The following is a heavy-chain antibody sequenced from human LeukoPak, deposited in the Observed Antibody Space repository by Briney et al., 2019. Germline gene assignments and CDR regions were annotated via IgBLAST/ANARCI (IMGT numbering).Heavy chain of an antibody. J-gene: IGHJ4*02. CDR3: ARGKLPGGGVIDPFDY. CDR2: INHSGST. D-gene: IGHD3-16*02. V-gene: IGHV4-39*07. Sequence: PSETLSLTCTVSGGSISSSSYYWGWIRQPPGKGLEWIGEINHSGSTNYNPSLKSRVTISVDTSKNQFSLKLSSVTAADTAVYYCARGKLPGGGVIDPFDYWGQGTLVTVSS. CDR1: GGSISSSSYY.